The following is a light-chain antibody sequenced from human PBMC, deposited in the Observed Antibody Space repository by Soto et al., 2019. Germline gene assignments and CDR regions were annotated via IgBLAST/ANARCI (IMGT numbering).Light chain of an antibody. J-gene: IGKJ2*01. Sequence: DIQMTQSPSTLSASVGDRVTITCRASQSISSWLAWFQQKPGKAPKLLMYKASSLQSGDPSRFSGSESGTEFNLTICSLQTDDFSTYDCQQYNPYASTFGQGTKVEIK. CDR1: QSISSW. CDR2: KAS. CDR3: QQYNPYAST. V-gene: IGKV1-5*03.